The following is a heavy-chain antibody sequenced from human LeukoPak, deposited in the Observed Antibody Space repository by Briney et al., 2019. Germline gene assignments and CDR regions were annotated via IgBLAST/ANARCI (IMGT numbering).Heavy chain of an antibody. V-gene: IGHV4-38-2*01. CDR2: INHSGST. J-gene: IGHJ4*02. D-gene: IGHD6-13*01. CDR3: ARGGAAAGIDY. Sequence: SETLSLTCAVSGYSISSGYYWGWIRQPPGKGLEWIGEINHSGSTNYNPSLKSRVTISVDTSKNQFSLKLSSVTAADTAVYYCARGGAAAGIDYWGQGTLVTVSS. CDR1: GYSISSGYY.